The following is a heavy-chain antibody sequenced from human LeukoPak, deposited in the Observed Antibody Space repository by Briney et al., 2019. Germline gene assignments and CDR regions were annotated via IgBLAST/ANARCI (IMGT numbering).Heavy chain of an antibody. D-gene: IGHD3-10*01. CDR3: ARDNRGHGSGTFDY. J-gene: IGHJ4*02. CDR2: ISSNGGST. V-gene: IGHV3-64*01. Sequence: GGSLRLSCSASGFTFSSYTIHWVRQAPGKGLEYVSAISSNGGSTYYANSVKGRFTISRDNSKNTLYLQMGSLRAEDMAVYYCARDNRGHGSGTFDYWGQGTLVTVSS. CDR1: GFTFSSYT.